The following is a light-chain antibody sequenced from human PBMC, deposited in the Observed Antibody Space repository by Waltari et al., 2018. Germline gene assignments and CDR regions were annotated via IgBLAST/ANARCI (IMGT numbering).Light chain of an antibody. Sequence: DIQMTQSPSSVSASVADRVTTPCRASQYISNWLAWYQQKPGKAPELLFSAASTLQSGVPSRFSGSGSGTDFTLTISSLQPEDFATYYCQQTYSFPLTFGGWTKVEIK. CDR2: AAS. CDR1: QYISNW. J-gene: IGKJ4*01. V-gene: IGKV1-12*01. CDR3: QQTYSFPLT.